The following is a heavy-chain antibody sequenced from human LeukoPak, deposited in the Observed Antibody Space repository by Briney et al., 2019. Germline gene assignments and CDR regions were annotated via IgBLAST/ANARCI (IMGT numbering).Heavy chain of an antibody. Sequence: GGSLRLSCAASGFTFSSYAMSWVRQAPGKGLEWVSAITGSGGSTYYADSVKGRFTIPRDNSKNTLYLQMNSLRAEDTAVYYCAKDLGATGAFDIWGQGTMVTVSS. D-gene: IGHD1-26*01. CDR3: AKDLGATGAFDI. J-gene: IGHJ3*02. V-gene: IGHV3-23*01. CDR1: GFTFSSYA. CDR2: ITGSGGST.